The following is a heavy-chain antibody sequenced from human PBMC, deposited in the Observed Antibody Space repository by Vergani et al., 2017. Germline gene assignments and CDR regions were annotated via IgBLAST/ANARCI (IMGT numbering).Heavy chain of an antibody. CDR1: GDSIISRSYY. J-gene: IGHJ2*01. CDR3: ASGKYKSDSTSHCRGGYDSV. Sequence: QMQLQESGPGLVKASETLSLTCTVSGDSIISRSYYWGWIRQPPGKGLEWIGSIYNSGNGDSSSSLKSRVTISADTSKNQFSLRLTSVTAADTAVYYCASGKYKSDSTSHCRGGYDSVWGRGTLVNVRS. D-gene: IGHD1-14*01. V-gene: IGHV4-39*01. CDR2: IYNSGNG.